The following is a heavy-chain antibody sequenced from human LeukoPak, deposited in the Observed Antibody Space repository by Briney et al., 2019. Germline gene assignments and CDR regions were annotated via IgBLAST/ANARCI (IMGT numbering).Heavy chain of an antibody. D-gene: IGHD5-12*01. CDR2: ITSTGSYT. Sequence: GGSLRLSCAASGFTFSSYNMNWVRQAPGKGLEWVSSITSTGSYTFYADSVKGRFTISRDNAKNSLYLQMNSLKTEDTAVYYCTTDPWLRFDYWGQGTLVTVSS. CDR1: GFTFSSYN. J-gene: IGHJ4*02. V-gene: IGHV3-21*03. CDR3: TTDPWLRFDY.